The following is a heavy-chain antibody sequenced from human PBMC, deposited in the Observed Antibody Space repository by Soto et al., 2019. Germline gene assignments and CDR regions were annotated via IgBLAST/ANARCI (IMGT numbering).Heavy chain of an antibody. V-gene: IGHV3-9*01. CDR3: AKDMKWGGMTTIHYFDS. J-gene: IGHJ4*02. CDR2: ISWNSETI. D-gene: IGHD4-17*01. CDR1: GFTVDDYA. Sequence: EVQLVESGGGLVQPGRSLRLSCAASGFTVDDYAMHWVRQAPGKGLEWVSGISWNSETIDYADSVKGRFTISRDNANSPPFLQMNSLRPSDTALYYCAKDMKWGGMTTIHYFDSWGQGTLVTVSS.